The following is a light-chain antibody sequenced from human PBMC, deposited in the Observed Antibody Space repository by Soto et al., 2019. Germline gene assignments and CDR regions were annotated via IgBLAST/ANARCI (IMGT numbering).Light chain of an antibody. CDR1: QSVLYSSNNKNY. J-gene: IGKJ1*01. CDR3: HQYLYPPQT. Sequence: DIVMTQSPDSLAVSLGERATINCKTSQSVLYSSNNKNYLAWFQHKPGQPPKLLIYWASTRESGVPDRFSGSGSGTDFTLTISSLQAEDVAVYYSHQYLYPPQTFGQGTNVEIK. V-gene: IGKV4-1*01. CDR2: WAS.